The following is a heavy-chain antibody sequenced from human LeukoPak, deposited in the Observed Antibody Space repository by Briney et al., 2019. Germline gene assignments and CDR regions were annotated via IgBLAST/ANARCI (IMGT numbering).Heavy chain of an antibody. Sequence: ASVKVSCKASGYTFSSYDINWVRQAAGQGLEWMGWMNPKTGNTGFSQKFQGRVTITRDTSISTTYMELRSLRSDDTAVYYCARDQVGATDDYRGQGTLVTVSS. V-gene: IGHV1-8*03. CDR1: GYTFSSYD. D-gene: IGHD1-26*01. J-gene: IGHJ4*02. CDR3: ARDQVGATDDY. CDR2: MNPKTGNT.